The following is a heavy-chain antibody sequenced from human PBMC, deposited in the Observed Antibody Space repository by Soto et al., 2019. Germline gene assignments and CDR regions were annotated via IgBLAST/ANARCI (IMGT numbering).Heavy chain of an antibody. V-gene: IGHV1-46*01. CDR3: ASDTSYDFSTGYNSFDP. CDR1: GYTFTSYY. D-gene: IGHD3-3*01. Sequence: ASVKVSCKASGYTFTSYYMHWVRQAPGQGLEWMGIINPSGGSTSYAQKFQGRVTMTRDTSTRTVYMELSSLRSEDTAVYYCASDTSYDFSTGYNSFDPWGQGTLVTVSS. J-gene: IGHJ5*02. CDR2: INPSGGST.